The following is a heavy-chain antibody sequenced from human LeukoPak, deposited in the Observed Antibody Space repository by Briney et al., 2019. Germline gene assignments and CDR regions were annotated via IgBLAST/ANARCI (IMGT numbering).Heavy chain of an antibody. D-gene: IGHD4-17*01. CDR3: ARGTVTTSDYYYYYGMDV. Sequence: ASVKVSCKASGYTFTSYDINWVRQAPGQGLEWMGIINPSGGSTSYAQKFQGRVTMTRDTSASTVYMELSSLRSEDTAVYYCARGTVTTSDYYYYYGMDVWGQGTTVTVSS. CDR2: INPSGGST. CDR1: GYTFTSYD. V-gene: IGHV1-46*01. J-gene: IGHJ6*02.